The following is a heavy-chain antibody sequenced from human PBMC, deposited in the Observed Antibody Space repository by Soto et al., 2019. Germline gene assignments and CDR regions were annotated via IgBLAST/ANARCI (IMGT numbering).Heavy chain of an antibody. CDR2: IYYSGST. CDR1: GGSISSYY. V-gene: IGHV4-59*01. D-gene: IGHD6-13*01. J-gene: IGHJ4*02. CDR3: ARAAAGTFFSPYYFDY. Sequence: PSETLSLTCTVSGGSISSYYWSWIRQPPGKGLEWIGYIYYSGSTNYNPSLKSRVTISVDTSKNQFSLKLSPVTAADTAVYYCARAAAGTFFSPYYFDYWGQGTLVTVSS.